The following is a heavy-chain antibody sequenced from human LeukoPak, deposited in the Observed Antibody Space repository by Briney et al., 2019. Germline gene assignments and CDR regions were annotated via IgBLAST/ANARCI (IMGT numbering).Heavy chain of an antibody. CDR2: ISGSGGST. Sequence: PGGSLRLSCAASGFTFSSYAMSWVRQAPGKGLEWVSAISGSGGSTYYADSVKGRFTISRDNAKNSLYLQMNSLRAEDTAVYYCAREGSQWLRSPGVDYWGQGTLVTVSS. J-gene: IGHJ4*02. CDR1: GFTFSSYA. V-gene: IGHV3-23*01. CDR3: AREGSQWLRSPGVDY. D-gene: IGHD5-12*01.